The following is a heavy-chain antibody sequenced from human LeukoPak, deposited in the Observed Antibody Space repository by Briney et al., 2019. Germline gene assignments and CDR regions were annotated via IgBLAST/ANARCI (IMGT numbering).Heavy chain of an antibody. CDR3: AARPGEVAVPYDY. V-gene: IGHV3-23*01. CDR2: ISRGGDVT. CDR1: GFTVSTYA. Sequence: GGSLRLSCAASGFTVSTYAITWVRQAPGKGLEWVSLISRGGDVTYYADSVKGRFTISRDSSKNTLYLQMHSLRAEDTAVYYCAARPGEVAVPYDYWGQGTLVTVSS. D-gene: IGHD2-15*01. J-gene: IGHJ4*02.